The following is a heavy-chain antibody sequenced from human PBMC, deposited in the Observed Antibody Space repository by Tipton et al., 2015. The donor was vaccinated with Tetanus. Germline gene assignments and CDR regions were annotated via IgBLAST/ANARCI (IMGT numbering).Heavy chain of an antibody. V-gene: IGHV3-53*01. CDR2: IYAGGNT. D-gene: IGHD2-2*01. CDR3: ANLQVGQH. Sequence: SLRLSCAVSGFTFSSYGMGWVRQAPGKGLEWVSLIYAGGNTYYADSVKGRFTISRDNSKNTLYLQMNSLRAEDTAVYYCANLQVGQHWGQGTLVTVSS. J-gene: IGHJ1*01. CDR1: GFTFSSYG.